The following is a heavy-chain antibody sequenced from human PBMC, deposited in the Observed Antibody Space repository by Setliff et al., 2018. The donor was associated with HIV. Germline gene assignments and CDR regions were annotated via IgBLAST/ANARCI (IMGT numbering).Heavy chain of an antibody. CDR1: GGSIGSGGYY. J-gene: IGHJ5*02. CDR2: IYYSGST. D-gene: IGHD3-22*01. CDR3: ARSTYYFDSSGYKYNWFDP. V-gene: IGHV4-31*03. Sequence: SETLSLTCTVSGGSIGSGGYYWSWIRQHPGKGLEWIGYIYYSGSTYYNPSCKRRLSISVDTSKNQFSLKLSSVTAADTAVYYCARSTYYFDSSGYKYNWFDPWGQGTRVTVSS.